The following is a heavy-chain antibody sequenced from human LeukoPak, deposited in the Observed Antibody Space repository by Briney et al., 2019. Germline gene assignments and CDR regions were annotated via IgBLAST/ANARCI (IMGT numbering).Heavy chain of an antibody. CDR1: GFTFSTYW. Sequence: GGSLRLSCAASGFTFSTYWLHWVRQAPGKGMVWVSRISGDGSDTEHADSMKGRITVSRDNAKNTVYLQMNSLRAEDTAVYYCARVRTDTSGDYYEGFDYWDQGTLVTVSS. CDR3: ARVRTDTSGDYYEGFDY. CDR2: ISGDGSDT. V-gene: IGHV3-74*03. D-gene: IGHD1-26*01. J-gene: IGHJ4*02.